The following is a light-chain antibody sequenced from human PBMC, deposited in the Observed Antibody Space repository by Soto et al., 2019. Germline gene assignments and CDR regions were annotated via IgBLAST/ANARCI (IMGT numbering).Light chain of an antibody. V-gene: IGKV1-5*03. CDR3: QQYSRYSWT. CDR2: RAS. CDR1: QSISSW. Sequence: DIQMTQSPSTLSTSVGDRVTISCRASQSISSWLAWYQQKPGEAPNLLIYRASSLQSGVPSRFSGSGSGTEFTLTTSSLQPDDFATYYCQQYSRYSWTFGQGTKVEFK. J-gene: IGKJ1*01.